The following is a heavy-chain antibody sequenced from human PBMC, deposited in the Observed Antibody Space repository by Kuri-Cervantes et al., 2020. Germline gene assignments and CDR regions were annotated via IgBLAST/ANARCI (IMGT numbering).Heavy chain of an antibody. CDR3: ARDVRSAYYYGSGSSNWFDP. D-gene: IGHD3-10*01. CDR1: GYTFTGYY. CDR2: MNPNSGNT. V-gene: IGHV1-8*02. Sequence: ASVKVSCKASGYTFTGYYMHWVRQATGQGLEWMGWMNPNSGNTGYAQKFQGRVTMTRNTSISTAYMELSSLRSEDTAVYYCARDVRSAYYYGSGSSNWFDPWGQGTLVTVSS. J-gene: IGHJ5*02.